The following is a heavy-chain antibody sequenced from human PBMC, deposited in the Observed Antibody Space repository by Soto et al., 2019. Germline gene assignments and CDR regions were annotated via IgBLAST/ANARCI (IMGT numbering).Heavy chain of an antibody. CDR2: INPNSGGT. CDR3: AVSEGHLVATD. Sequence: ASVKVSCKASGYTFTGYYMHWVRQAPGKGLEWMGWINPNSGGTNYAQKFQGRVTMTRDTSISTAYMELSRLTSDDTAVYYCAVSEGHLVATDWGQGTLVTVSS. CDR1: GYTFTGYY. J-gene: IGHJ4*02. D-gene: IGHD5-12*01. V-gene: IGHV1-2*02.